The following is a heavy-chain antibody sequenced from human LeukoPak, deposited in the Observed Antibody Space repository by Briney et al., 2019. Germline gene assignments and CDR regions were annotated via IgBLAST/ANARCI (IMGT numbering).Heavy chain of an antibody. V-gene: IGHV4-34*01. CDR2: INHSGST. J-gene: IGHJ3*02. D-gene: IGHD2-15*01. CDR3: ARFPCSGDSCYSGIRAFDI. CDR1: GGSFSTYY. Sequence: SETLSLTCAVYGGSFSTYYWNWIRQSPGKGLVWIGEINHSGSTNSNPSLKSRVTILIDTSKNQFSLKLSSVTAADTAVYYCARFPCSGDSCYSGIRAFDIWGQGTMVIVSS.